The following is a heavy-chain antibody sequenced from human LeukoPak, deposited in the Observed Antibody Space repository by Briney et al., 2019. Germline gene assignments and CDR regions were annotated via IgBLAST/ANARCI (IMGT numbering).Heavy chain of an antibody. D-gene: IGHD3-16*01. Sequence: GGSLRLSCAASGFTFSSYSMNWVRQAPGKGLEWVSSISSSSSCIYYADSVKGRFTISRDNAKNSLYLQMNSLRAEDTAVYYCATALPWGEWFDPGSQGNLLTLPS. CDR1: GFTFSSYS. J-gene: IGHJ5*02. CDR2: ISSSSSCI. V-gene: IGHV3-21*01. CDR3: ATALPWGEWFDP.